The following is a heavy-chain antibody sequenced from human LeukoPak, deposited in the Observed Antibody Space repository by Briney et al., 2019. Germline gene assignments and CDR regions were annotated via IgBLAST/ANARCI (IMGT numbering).Heavy chain of an antibody. J-gene: IGHJ6*04. CDR1: GFTFSSYS. D-gene: IGHD3-10*01. Sequence: GGSLRLSCAASGFTFSSYSMNWVRQAPGKGLEWVSSISSSSSYIYYADSVKGRFTISRDNAKNSLYLQMNSLRAEDTAVYYCGRKLLGWGEDSPGRDVGGKGTPVPV. V-gene: IGHV3-21*01. CDR3: GRKLLGWGEDSPGRDV. CDR2: ISSSSSYI.